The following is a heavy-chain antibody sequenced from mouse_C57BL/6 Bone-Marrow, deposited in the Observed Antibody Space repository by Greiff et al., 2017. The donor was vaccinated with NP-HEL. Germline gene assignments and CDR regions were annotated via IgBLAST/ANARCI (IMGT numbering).Heavy chain of an antibody. CDR3: ARSGFITTVVAYYFDY. D-gene: IGHD1-1*01. V-gene: IGHV1-52*01. Sequence: VQLQQPGAELVRPGSSVKLSCKASGYTFTSYWMHWVKQRPIQGLEWIGNIDPSDSETHYNQKFKDKATLTVDKSSSTAYMQLSSLTSEDSAVYYCARSGFITTVVAYYFDYWGQGTTLTVSS. CDR1: GYTFTSYW. CDR2: IDPSDSET. J-gene: IGHJ2*01.